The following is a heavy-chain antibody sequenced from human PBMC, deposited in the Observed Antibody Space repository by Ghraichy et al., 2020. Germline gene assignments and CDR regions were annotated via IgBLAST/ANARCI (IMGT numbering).Heavy chain of an antibody. D-gene: IGHD3-10*01. Sequence: SETLSLTCTVSGASSTSYYRSWIRQSPGKGLEWIGYIPDSGRPRYNPSLRNRVTIDVDTSRNQVSLRLNSVTAADSAIYYCARHQCHGFACDLGVFDFWGRGALVTVSS. CDR3: ARHQCHGFACDLGVFDF. CDR1: GASSTSYY. V-gene: IGHV4-59*08. CDR2: IPDSGRP. J-gene: IGHJ4*02.